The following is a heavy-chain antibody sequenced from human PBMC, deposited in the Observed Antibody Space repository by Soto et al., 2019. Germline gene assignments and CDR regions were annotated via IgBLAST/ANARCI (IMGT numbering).Heavy chain of an antibody. V-gene: IGHV5-51*03. CDR2: IYPGDSDT. CDR3: ARFYSSGFLMDYYMDV. D-gene: IGHD6-19*01. CDR1: GYSFTSYW. Sequence: GRSLKISCKGSGYSFTSYWIGWVRQMPGKGLEWMGIIYPGDSDTRYSPSFQGQVTISADKSISTAYLQWSSLKASDTAMYYCARFYSSGFLMDYYMDVWGKGTTVTVSS. J-gene: IGHJ6*03.